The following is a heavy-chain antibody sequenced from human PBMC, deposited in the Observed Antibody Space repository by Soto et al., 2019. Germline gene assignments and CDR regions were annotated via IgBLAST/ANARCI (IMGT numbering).Heavy chain of an antibody. Sequence: GSLRPTCEISGFTFSMYSMSWVRQSPGKGLEWVAKIPQDGVDGHYADSVKGRFTISRDNGKNSLYLQLNNLRAEDTAVYYCARDHLILPAHDFFYGSDVWGRGAKVTVYS. D-gene: IGHD2-21*02. V-gene: IGHV3-7*03. J-gene: IGHJ6*02. CDR3: ARDHLILPAHDFFYGSDV. CDR1: GFTFSMYS. CDR2: IPQDGVDG.